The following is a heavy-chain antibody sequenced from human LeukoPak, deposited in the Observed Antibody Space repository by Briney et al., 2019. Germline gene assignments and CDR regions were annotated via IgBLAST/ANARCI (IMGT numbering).Heavy chain of an antibody. V-gene: IGHV4-31*03. CDR1: GGSISSGGNY. CDR3: ARQGSGWYIDY. D-gene: IGHD6-19*01. Sequence: SETLSLTCNVSGGSISSGGNYWSWIRQHPGKGLEWIGYIYYSGSTYYNPSLKSRVTISVDTSKNQFSLKLSSVTAADTAVYYCARQGSGWYIDYWGQGTLVTVSS. CDR2: IYYSGST. J-gene: IGHJ4*02.